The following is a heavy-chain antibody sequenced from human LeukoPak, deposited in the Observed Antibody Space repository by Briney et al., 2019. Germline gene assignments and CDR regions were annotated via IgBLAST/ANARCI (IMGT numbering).Heavy chain of an antibody. CDR2: IKQDGSEK. Sequence: PGGSRRLSCATTGFTFSSYWMSWVRQAPGKGLEWVANIKQDGSEKNEVDSVKGRFTISRDNAKNSLYLQMNSLRAEDTAVYYCARERGSRSLDFWGQGTLVTVSS. D-gene: IGHD3-10*01. CDR1: GFTFSSYW. J-gene: IGHJ4*02. CDR3: ARERGSRSLDF. V-gene: IGHV3-7*03.